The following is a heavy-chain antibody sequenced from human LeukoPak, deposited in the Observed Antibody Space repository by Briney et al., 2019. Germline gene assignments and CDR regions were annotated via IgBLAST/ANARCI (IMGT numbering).Heavy chain of an antibody. D-gene: IGHD1-1*01. J-gene: IGHJ4*02. V-gene: IGHV3-23*01. CDR2: IIGSGGGR. CDR3: AKDETTSGINYFHY. Sequence: GGSLRLSCAASGFTFSSYAMSWVRQAPGKGLEWVSGIIGSGGGRYYADSVKGRFTISRDNSRNTLSLEMSSLRAEDTAIYFCAKDETTSGINYFHYWGQGILVTVSS. CDR1: GFTFSSYA.